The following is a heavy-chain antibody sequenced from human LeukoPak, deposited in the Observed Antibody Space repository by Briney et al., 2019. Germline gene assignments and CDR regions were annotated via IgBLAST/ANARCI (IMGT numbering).Heavy chain of an antibody. Sequence: PGGSLRLSCAASGFTFSSYWMSWVRQAPGKGLEWVANIKQDGREKYYVDSVKGRFTISRDNAKNSLYLQMNSLRAEDTAVYYCARDRRESSGWYFDYWGQGTLVTVSS. CDR3: ARDRRESSGWYFDY. J-gene: IGHJ4*02. V-gene: IGHV3-7*01. CDR2: IKQDGREK. D-gene: IGHD6-19*01. CDR1: GFTFSSYW.